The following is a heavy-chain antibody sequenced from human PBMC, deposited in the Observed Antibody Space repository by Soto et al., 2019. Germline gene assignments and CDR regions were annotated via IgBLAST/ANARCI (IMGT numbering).Heavy chain of an antibody. CDR3: ARSAHLVVVAAPITSGWFAP. J-gene: IGHJ5*02. V-gene: IGHV1-46*01. D-gene: IGHD2-2*02. Sequence: GASVKVSCKASGYTFTSYYMYWVRQAPGQGLEWMGIINPSDGSTTYAQKFQGRVTMTRDTSTSTVYMQLSSLRSEDTAVYFCARSAHLVVVAAPITSGWFAPWGPGTLVPVS. CDR2: INPSDGST. CDR1: GYTFTSYY.